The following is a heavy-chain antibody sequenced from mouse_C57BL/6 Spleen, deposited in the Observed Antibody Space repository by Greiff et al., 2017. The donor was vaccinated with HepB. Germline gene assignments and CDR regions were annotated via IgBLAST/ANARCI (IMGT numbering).Heavy chain of an antibody. CDR2: IYPGNSDT. J-gene: IGHJ3*01. V-gene: IGHV1-5*01. CDR1: GYTFTSYW. D-gene: IGHD2-1*01. Sequence: VQLQQSGTVLARPGASVKMSCKTSGYTFTSYWMHWVKQRPGQGLEWIGAIYPGNSDTSYNQKFKGKAKLTAVTSASTAYMELSSLTNEDSAVYYCTGGADYGNYSAWFATGAKGLWSLSLQ. CDR3: TGGADYGNYSAWFAT.